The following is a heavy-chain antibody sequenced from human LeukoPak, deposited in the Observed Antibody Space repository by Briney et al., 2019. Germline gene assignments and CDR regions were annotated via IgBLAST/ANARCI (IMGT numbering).Heavy chain of an antibody. J-gene: IGHJ3*02. V-gene: IGHV4-59*01. CDR1: GGSISSYY. CDR3: ARATYSSSWRDAFDI. CDR2: IYYSGST. D-gene: IGHD6-13*01. Sequence: SETLSLTCTVSGGSISSYYWSWIRQPPGKGLEWIGYIYYSGSTNYNPSLKSRVTISVDTSKNQFSLKLSSVTAADTVVYYCARATYSSSWRDAFDIWGQGTMVTVSS.